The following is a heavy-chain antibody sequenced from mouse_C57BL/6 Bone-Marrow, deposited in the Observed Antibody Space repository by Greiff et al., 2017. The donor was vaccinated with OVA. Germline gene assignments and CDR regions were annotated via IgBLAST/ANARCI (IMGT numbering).Heavy chain of an antibody. J-gene: IGHJ3*01. D-gene: IGHD4-1*01. CDR3: ARWGLWDRTWFAY. CDR2: VYPSNGGT. Sequence: VQLQQSGPVLVKPGPSVKISCKASGFTFTDYYMPWVKQSHGKSLEWLGLVYPSNGGTSYNQKFKGKATLTVDTSSSTAYMELNSLTSEDSAVYYCARWGLWDRTWFAYWGQGTLVTVSA. V-gene: IGHV1-36*01. CDR1: GFTFTDYY.